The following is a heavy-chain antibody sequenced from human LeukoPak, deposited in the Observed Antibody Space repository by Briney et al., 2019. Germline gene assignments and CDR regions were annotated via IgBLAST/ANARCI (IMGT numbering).Heavy chain of an antibody. V-gene: IGHV4-59*08. Sequence: SETLSLTCTVSGGSISSYYWSWIRQIPGKGLEWIGYIYYSGSTNYNPSLKSRVTISVDTSKNQFSLKLSSVTAADTVVYFCARHGASGSYLYYFDYWGQGTLVTVSS. D-gene: IGHD1-26*01. J-gene: IGHJ4*02. CDR1: GGSISSYY. CDR3: ARHGASGSYLYYFDY. CDR2: IYYSGST.